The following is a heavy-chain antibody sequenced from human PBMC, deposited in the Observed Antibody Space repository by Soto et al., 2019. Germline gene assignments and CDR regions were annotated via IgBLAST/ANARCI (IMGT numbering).Heavy chain of an antibody. D-gene: IGHD6-19*01. J-gene: IGHJ4*02. V-gene: IGHV3-73*01. CDR3: AKPYSSGWTRPDY. CDR1: EFSFSGSA. CDR2: IRSKANNYAT. Sequence: GGSLGLSCAASEFSFSGSAMQWVRQAPGKRLEWVGRIRSKANNYATAYAASVKGRFTISRDNSKNTLYLQMNSLRAEDTAVYYCAKPYSSGWTRPDYWGQGTLVTVS.